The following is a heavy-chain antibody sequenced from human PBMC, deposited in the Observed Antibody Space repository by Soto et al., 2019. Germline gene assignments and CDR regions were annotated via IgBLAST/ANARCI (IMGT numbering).Heavy chain of an antibody. V-gene: IGHV1-46*01. Sequence: ASVKLSCKASGYIFTIYYLHCVRQAPGQGLEWMGFINPSGGSTSLAQKFQDRVTMTRDTSTSTVYMELSSLRSEDTAVYYCARNDKSGLDYWGQGTLVTVSS. J-gene: IGHJ4*02. D-gene: IGHD1-1*01. CDR3: ARNDKSGLDY. CDR2: INPSGGST. CDR1: GYIFTIYY.